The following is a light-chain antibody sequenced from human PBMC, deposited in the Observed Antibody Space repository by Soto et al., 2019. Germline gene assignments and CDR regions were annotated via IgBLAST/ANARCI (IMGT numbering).Light chain of an antibody. V-gene: IGKV3-15*01. CDR1: QSISSS. Sequence: IMMTQSPATLSVSPGERATLSCRASQSISSSLAWYQQKPGQAPRLLIHGASTRATSNPGRFSGSGSGAEFTLTISSLQSEDFALYYCQQYYDWPPTFGQGTKVDIK. CDR2: GAS. J-gene: IGKJ1*01. CDR3: QQYYDWPPT.